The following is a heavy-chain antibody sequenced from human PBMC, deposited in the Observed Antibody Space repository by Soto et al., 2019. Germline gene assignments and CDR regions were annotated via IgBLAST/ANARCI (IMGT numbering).Heavy chain of an antibody. D-gene: IGHD6-19*01. CDR1: GFTFSSYA. Sequence: EVQLLESGGGLVQPGGSLRLSCAASGFTFSSYAMSWVRQAPGKGLEWVSAISGSGGSTYYADSVKGRFTLSRDNSKNPLYLQMNSLRAEDTAVYYCVKAYGIAVAGTSFDIWGQGTMVTVSS. V-gene: IGHV3-23*01. CDR3: VKAYGIAVAGTSFDI. J-gene: IGHJ3*02. CDR2: ISGSGGST.